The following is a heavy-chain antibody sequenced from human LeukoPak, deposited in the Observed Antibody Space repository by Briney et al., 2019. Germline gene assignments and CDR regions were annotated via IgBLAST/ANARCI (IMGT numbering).Heavy chain of an antibody. CDR1: GGSFSGDY. J-gene: IGHJ5*02. CDR3: ARHKIVITMLGVHRWFDP. D-gene: IGHD3-3*01. CDR2: INRSGRA. V-gene: IGHV4-34*01. Sequence: SESLSLTCAVYGGSFSGDYWSWIRQPPGKGLEWIGDINRSGRAVYNTSLKSRVIISVDTSKNQFSLKVNSVTAADTAVYYCARHKIVITMLGVHRWFDPWGQGTLVAVSS.